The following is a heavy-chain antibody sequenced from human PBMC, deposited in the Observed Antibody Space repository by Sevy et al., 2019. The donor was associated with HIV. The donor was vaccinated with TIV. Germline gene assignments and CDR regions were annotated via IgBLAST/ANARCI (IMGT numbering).Heavy chain of an antibody. CDR3: ARERIVGATKAVDAFDI. Sequence: ASVKVSCKASGGTFSSYAISWVRQAPGQGLEWMGGIIPIFGTANYAQKFQGRVTITADKSTSTAYMERSSLRSEDTAVYYCARERIVGATKAVDAFDIWGQGTMVTVSS. D-gene: IGHD1-26*01. CDR2: IIPIFGTA. J-gene: IGHJ3*02. CDR1: GGTFSSYA. V-gene: IGHV1-69*06.